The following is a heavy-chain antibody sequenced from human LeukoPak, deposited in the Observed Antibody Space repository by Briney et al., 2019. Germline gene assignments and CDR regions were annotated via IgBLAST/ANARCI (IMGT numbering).Heavy chain of an antibody. CDR1: GFTFSSYW. CDR3: ARASSRPCSSSWYSDD. J-gene: IGHJ4*02. Sequence: GGSLRLSCAASGFTFSSYWMSWVRQAPGKGLEWVSNIKRDGSEKYDVDAVKGRFTISRDKAKHSLYLQMKSLRAEDTAVYYCARASSRPCSSSWYSDDWGQGTLVTVSS. V-gene: IGHV3-7*01. CDR2: IKRDGSEK. D-gene: IGHD6-13*01.